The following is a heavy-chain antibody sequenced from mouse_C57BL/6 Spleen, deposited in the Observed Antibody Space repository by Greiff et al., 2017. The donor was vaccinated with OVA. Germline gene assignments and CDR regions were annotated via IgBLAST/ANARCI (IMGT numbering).Heavy chain of an antibody. CDR3: ARGGDYGGAWFAY. D-gene: IGHD2-4*01. V-gene: IGHV1-53*01. CDR2: INPSNGGT. CDR1: GYTFTSYW. J-gene: IGHJ3*01. Sequence: VQLQQPGTELVKPGASVKLSCKSSGYTFTSYWMHWVKQRPGQGLEWIGNINPSNGGTNYNEKFKSKATLTVDKSSSTAYMQLSSLTSEDSAVYYCARGGDYGGAWFAYWGQGTLVTVSA.